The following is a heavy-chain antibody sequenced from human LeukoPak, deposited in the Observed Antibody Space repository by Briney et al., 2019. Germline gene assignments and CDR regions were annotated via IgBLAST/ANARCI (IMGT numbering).Heavy chain of an antibody. CDR2: IYHSGST. V-gene: IGHV4-30-2*01. CDR3: ARVLVTLTGWSDAFDI. CDR1: GCSISSGGYY. Sequence: PSQTLSLTCTVSGCSISSGGYYWSWIRQPPGKGLEWIGYIYHSGSTYYNPSLKSRVTISVDRSKNQFSLKLSSVTAADTAVYYCARVLVTLTGWSDAFDIWGQGTMVTVSS. D-gene: IGHD4-11*01. J-gene: IGHJ3*02.